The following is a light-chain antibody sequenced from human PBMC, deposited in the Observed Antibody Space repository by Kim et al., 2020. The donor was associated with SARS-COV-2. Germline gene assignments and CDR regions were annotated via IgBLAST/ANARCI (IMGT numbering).Light chain of an antibody. V-gene: IGLV4-69*02. CDR2: IMKDGSH. J-gene: IGLJ3*02. CDR3: QTWGTGIHV. Sequence: QPVLTQPPSASASLGASVKLTCTLSSGHGTYAIAWHQQQPEKGPRFLMKIMKDGSHTKGDGVPERFSGSSSGAERSLTISSLQSEDEADYYCQTWGTGIHVFGGGTQLTVL. CDR1: SGHGTYA.